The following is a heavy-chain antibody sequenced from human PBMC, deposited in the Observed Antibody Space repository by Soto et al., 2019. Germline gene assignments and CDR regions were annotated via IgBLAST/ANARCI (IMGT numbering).Heavy chain of an antibody. J-gene: IGHJ4*02. CDR3: TKGQGRSWSEIDY. CDR1: GFTFSNYA. Sequence: EVQLLESGGGLVQPGGSLRLSCAASGFTFSNYAVTWVRQAPGKGLEWVTTISGSGGSTYYADSVMGRFTISRDNSKNPLDMEINRLRAEDTAAYYCTKGQGRSWSEIDYWGQGTLVSVAS. V-gene: IGHV3-23*01. D-gene: IGHD6-13*01. CDR2: ISGSGGST.